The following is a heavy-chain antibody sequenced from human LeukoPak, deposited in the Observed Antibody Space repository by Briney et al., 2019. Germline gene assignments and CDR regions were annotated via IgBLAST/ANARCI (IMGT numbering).Heavy chain of an antibody. CDR2: IYYSGST. V-gene: IGHV4-39*07. J-gene: IGHJ4*02. Sequence: KPSETLSLTCTVSGGSISSSNYYWGWIRQPPGKGLEWIGSIYYSGSTYYNPSLKSRVTISVDTSKNQFSLKLSSVTAADTAVYYCARVFAVGTTGDYWGQGTLVTVSS. D-gene: IGHD4-11*01. CDR3: ARVFAVGTTGDY. CDR1: GGSISSSNYY.